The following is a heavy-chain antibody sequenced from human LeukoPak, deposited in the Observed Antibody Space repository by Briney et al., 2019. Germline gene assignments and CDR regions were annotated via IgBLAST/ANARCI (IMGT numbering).Heavy chain of an antibody. CDR3: AKGVYSSSWYGAFDI. Sequence: GGSLRLSCAASGFTFSSYSMNWVRQAPGKGLEWVSAISGSGGSTYYADSVKGRFTISRDNSKNTLYLQMNSLRAEDTAVYYCAKGVYSSSWYGAFDIWGQGTMVTVSS. J-gene: IGHJ3*02. CDR1: GFTFSSYS. V-gene: IGHV3-23*01. D-gene: IGHD6-13*01. CDR2: ISGSGGST.